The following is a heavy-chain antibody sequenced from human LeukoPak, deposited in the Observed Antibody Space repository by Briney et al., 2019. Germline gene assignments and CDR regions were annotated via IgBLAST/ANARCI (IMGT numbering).Heavy chain of an antibody. CDR3: ATEAAGGNDAFDI. J-gene: IGHJ3*02. CDR2: IYYSGST. D-gene: IGHD3-16*01. Sequence: SETLSLTCTVSGYSIRNGYYWGWIRQPPGKGLEWIGYIYYSGSTNYNPSLKSRVTISVDTSKNQFSLKLSSVTAADTAVYYCATEAAGGNDAFDIWGQGTMVTVSS. CDR1: GYSIRNGYY. V-gene: IGHV4-59*01.